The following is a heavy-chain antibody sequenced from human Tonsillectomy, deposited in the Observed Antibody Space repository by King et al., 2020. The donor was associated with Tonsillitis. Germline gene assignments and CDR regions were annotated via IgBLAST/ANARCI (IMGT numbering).Heavy chain of an antibody. D-gene: IGHD4-17*01. V-gene: IGHV3-30*02. CDR2: IRYDGSNK. CDR1: GFTFSNYG. J-gene: IGHJ4*02. Sequence: VQLVESGGGVVQPGGSLRLSCAASGFTFSNYGMHWVRQAPGKGLEWVAFIRYDGSNKYYADSVKGRFTISRDNSKNTLYLQMNSLRAEDTAVYYCAIGVLRSTVNPFDYWGQGTLVTVSS. CDR3: AIGVLRSTVNPFDY.